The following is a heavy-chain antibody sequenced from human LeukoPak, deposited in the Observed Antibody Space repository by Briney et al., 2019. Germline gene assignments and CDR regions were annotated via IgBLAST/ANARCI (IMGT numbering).Heavy chain of an antibody. V-gene: IGHV1-18*01. J-gene: IGHJ5*02. CDR1: GYSFKNHG. D-gene: IGHD1-1*01. CDR2: ISPYNDKT. CDR3: ASAPRGTAIPYELPAGP. Sequence: ASVKVSCKASGYSFKNHGISWVRQAPGQGLEWMGWISPYNDKTNYAEKVQARVTMTTDTSTSTAYMELRSLRSDDTAVYYCASAPRGTAIPYELPAGPWGQGTLVTASS.